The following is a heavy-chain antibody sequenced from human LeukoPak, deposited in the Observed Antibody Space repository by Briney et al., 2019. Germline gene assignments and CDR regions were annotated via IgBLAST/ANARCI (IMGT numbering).Heavy chain of an antibody. CDR1: GYSISSGYY. D-gene: IGHD4-17*01. J-gene: IGHJ4*02. Sequence: PSETLSLTCTVSGYSISSGYYWGWIRQPPGKGLEWIGSIYHSGSTYYNPSLKSRVTISVDTSKNQFSLKLSSVTAADTAVYYCARLGVTTKIFDYWGQGTLVTVSS. CDR3: ARLGVTTKIFDY. V-gene: IGHV4-38-2*02. CDR2: IYHSGST.